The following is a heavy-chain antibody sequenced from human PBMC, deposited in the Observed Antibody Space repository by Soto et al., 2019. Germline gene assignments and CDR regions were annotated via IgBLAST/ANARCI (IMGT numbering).Heavy chain of an antibody. Sequence: EVQLVESGGGLVQPGGSLRLSCAASGFTFSSHWMSWVRQAPGKGLEWVANIKQDGSEKYYVDSVKGRFTISRDNAKNSLYLQMNSLRAEDTAVYYCARDTVLIPAYYDILTGYRYWGQGTLVTVSS. CDR2: IKQDGSEK. J-gene: IGHJ4*02. D-gene: IGHD3-9*01. CDR3: ARDTVLIPAYYDILTGYRY. CDR1: GFTFSSHW. V-gene: IGHV3-7*05.